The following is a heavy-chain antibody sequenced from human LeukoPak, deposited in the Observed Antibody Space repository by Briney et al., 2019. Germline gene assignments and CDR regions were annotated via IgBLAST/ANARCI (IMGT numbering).Heavy chain of an antibody. J-gene: IGHJ6*03. CDR1: GFTFSDYY. CDR2: ISSSGSTI. CDR3: ARDHYYYYMDV. Sequence: GGSLRLSCAASGFTFSDYYMSWIRQAPGKGLEWVSYISSSGSTIYYADSVKGRFTISKDNAKNSLYLQMNSLRAEDTAVYYCARDHYYYYMDVWGKGTTVTVSS. V-gene: IGHV3-11*01.